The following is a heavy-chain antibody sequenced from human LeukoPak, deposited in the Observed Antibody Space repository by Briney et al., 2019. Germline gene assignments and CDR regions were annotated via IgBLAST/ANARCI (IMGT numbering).Heavy chain of an antibody. CDR2: ISWSSGST. Sequence: PGGSLRLSCAASGFTFDDYAMHWVRQAPGKGLEWVSGISWSSGSTGYADSVKGRFTISRDNAKNSLYLQMNSLRVEDTALYYGAKDRGSSWYSDAFDIWGQGTMVTVSS. D-gene: IGHD6-13*01. CDR1: GFTFDDYA. V-gene: IGHV3-9*01. J-gene: IGHJ3*02. CDR3: AKDRGSSWYSDAFDI.